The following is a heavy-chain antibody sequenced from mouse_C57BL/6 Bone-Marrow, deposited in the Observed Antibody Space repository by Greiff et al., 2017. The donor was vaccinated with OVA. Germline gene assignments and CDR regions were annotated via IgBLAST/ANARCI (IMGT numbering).Heavy chain of an antibody. CDR3: ARAGGSY. Sequence: EVMLVESGGGLVKPGGSLKLSCAASGFTFSSYAMSWVRQTPEKRLEWVATISDGGSYTYYPDNVKGRFTISRDNAKNNLYLQMSHLKSEDTAMYYCARAGGSYWGQGTSVTVSA. V-gene: IGHV5-4*03. CDR1: GFTFSSYA. J-gene: IGHJ4*01. CDR2: ISDGGSYT.